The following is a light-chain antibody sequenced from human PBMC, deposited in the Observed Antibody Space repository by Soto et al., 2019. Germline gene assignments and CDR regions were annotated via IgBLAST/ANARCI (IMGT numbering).Light chain of an antibody. Sequence: QSALTQPPSASGSPGQSVAISCTGTSSDVGGYNYVSWYQQHPGKAPKLMIYEVNKRPSGVPDRFSGSKSGNTASLTVSGLQAEDEATYYCAAWDDNIQGPIFGGGTKLTVL. CDR2: EVN. V-gene: IGLV2-8*01. CDR3: AAWDDNIQGPI. CDR1: SSDVGGYNY. J-gene: IGLJ2*01.